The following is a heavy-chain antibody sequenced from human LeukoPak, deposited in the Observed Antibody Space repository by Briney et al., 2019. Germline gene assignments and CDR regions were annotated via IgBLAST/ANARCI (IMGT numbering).Heavy chain of an antibody. CDR2: IYYSGST. CDR1: GGSISSYY. V-gene: IGHV4-59*08. CDR3: ARQNATGTRPYYYYYGMDV. D-gene: IGHD2-8*02. J-gene: IGHJ6*02. Sequence: PSETLSLTCTVSGGSISSYYWSWIRQPPGKGLEWIGYIYYSGSTNYNPSLKSRVTILVDTSKNQFSLKLSSVTAADTAVYYCARQNATGTRPYYYYYGMDVWGQGTTVTVSS.